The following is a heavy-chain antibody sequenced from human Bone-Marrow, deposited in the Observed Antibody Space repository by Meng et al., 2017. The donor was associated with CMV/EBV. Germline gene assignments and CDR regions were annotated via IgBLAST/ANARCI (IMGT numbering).Heavy chain of an antibody. CDR3: ARDGGSQGYCSSTSCWTKYYYYGMDV. CDR1: GFTFSDYY. CDR2: ISSSGSTI. D-gene: IGHD2-2*01. J-gene: IGHJ6*02. Sequence: GGSLRLSCAASGFTFSDYYMSWIRQAPGTGLEWVSYISSSGSTIYYADSVKGRFTISRDNAKNSLYLQMNSLRAEDTAVYYCARDGGSQGYCSSTSCWTKYYYYGMDVWGQGTTVTFSS. V-gene: IGHV3-11*01.